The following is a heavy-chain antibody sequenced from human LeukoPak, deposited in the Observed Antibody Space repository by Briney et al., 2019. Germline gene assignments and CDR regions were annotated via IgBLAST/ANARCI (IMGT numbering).Heavy chain of an antibody. J-gene: IGHJ4*02. CDR1: GGSFSGYY. V-gene: IGHV4-34*01. Sequence: SVTLSLTCAVYGGSFSGYYWSWIRQPPGKGLEWIGEINHSGSTNYNPSHKSRVTISVDTSKNQFSLKLSSVTAADTAVYFCARGPPTDYYDSSGFYYVFDYWGQGTLVTVSS. CDR2: INHSGST. CDR3: ARGPPTDYYDSSGFYYVFDY. D-gene: IGHD3-22*01.